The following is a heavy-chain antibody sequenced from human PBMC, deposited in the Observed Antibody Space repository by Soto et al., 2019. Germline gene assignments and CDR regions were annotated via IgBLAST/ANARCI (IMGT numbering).Heavy chain of an antibody. CDR1: GFTFSDYY. CDR3: ARDHHRYSGYDYVDY. Sequence: QVQLVESGGGLVKPGGSLRLSCVASGFTFSDYYMSWIRQAPGKGLEWVSYISSSSSYTNYADSVKGRFTISRDNAKNSLYLQMNSLRPEDTAVYYCARDHHRYSGYDYVDYWGQGTLVTVSS. V-gene: IGHV3-11*05. CDR2: ISSSSSYT. J-gene: IGHJ4*02. D-gene: IGHD5-12*01.